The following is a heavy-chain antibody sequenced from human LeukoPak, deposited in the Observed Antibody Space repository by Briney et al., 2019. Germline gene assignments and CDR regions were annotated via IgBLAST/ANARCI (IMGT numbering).Heavy chain of an antibody. Sequence: SETLSLTCSVSGDSMNSYYWSWIRQPPGKGLEWIGYSFYSGSTNYNPSLKSRVTISVDTSKKQFSLKLSSVTAADTAAYYCARQYGSSGSPLDYWGQGTLVTVSS. CDR2: SFYSGST. V-gene: IGHV4-59*01. CDR3: ARQYGSSGSPLDY. CDR1: GDSMNSYY. D-gene: IGHD3-22*01. J-gene: IGHJ4*02.